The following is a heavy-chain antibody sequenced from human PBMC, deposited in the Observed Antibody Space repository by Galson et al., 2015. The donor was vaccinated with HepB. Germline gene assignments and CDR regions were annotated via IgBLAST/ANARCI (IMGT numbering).Heavy chain of an antibody. CDR3: VKESGIPQYGAYFDY. CDR1: GFILSNYG. Sequence: SLRLSCAASGFILSNYGMQWVRQPPGRGLQWVAVISPDGGTQYYADSVKGRFTISGDTSKNMLHLQMNSLRPEDTAVYYCVKESGIPQYGAYFDYWGQGALVTVSS. J-gene: IGHJ4*02. V-gene: IGHV3-30*18. CDR2: ISPDGGTQ. D-gene: IGHD4/OR15-4a*01.